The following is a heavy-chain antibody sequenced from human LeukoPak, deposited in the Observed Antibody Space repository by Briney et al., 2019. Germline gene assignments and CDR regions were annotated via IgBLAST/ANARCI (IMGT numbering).Heavy chain of an antibody. CDR1: GFTFSGSA. CDR3: LLSRNAYNFAY. J-gene: IGHJ4*02. V-gene: IGHV3-73*01. D-gene: IGHD5-24*01. CDR2: IRSKANSYAT. Sequence: GGSLRLSCAASGFTFSGSAMHWVRQASGKGLEWVGRIRSKANSYATAYAASVKGRFTISRDDSKNTAYLQMNSLKTEDTAVYYCLLSRNAYNFAYGGQEPLVPVS.